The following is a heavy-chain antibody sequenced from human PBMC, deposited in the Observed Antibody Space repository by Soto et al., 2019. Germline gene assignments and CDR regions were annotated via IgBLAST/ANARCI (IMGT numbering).Heavy chain of an antibody. CDR1: GGSISSSNW. D-gene: IGHD2-21*01. V-gene: IGHV4-4*02. CDR3: SRDSGGGADY. CDR2: IYHTRST. J-gene: IGHJ4*02. Sequence: ASETLSLPFAVFGGSISSSNWWGLVRHPPGKGLEWIGEIYHTRSTTYNPSLNSRVTISVDKSKNQFSLALSSVIVSDTALYYCSRDSGGGADYWGQGTLVTVSS.